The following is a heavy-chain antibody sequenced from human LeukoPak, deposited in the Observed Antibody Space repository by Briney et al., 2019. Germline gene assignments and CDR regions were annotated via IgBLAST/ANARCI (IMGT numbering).Heavy chain of an antibody. CDR1: GGSISTYY. V-gene: IGHV4-59*01. J-gene: IGHJ5*02. D-gene: IGHD3-3*01. CDR3: ARAILSGYPVP. CDR2: IYYSGST. Sequence: SETLSLTCSVSGGSISTYYWTWIRQHPGKGLEWIGYIYYSGSTNYNPSLKSRVTISLDTSKNQFSLKLSSVTAADTAVYYCARAILSGYPVPWGQGTLVIVFS.